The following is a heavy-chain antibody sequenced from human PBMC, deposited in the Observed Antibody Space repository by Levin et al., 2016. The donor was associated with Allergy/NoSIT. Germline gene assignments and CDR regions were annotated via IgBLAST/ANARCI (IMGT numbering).Heavy chain of an antibody. D-gene: IGHD2-21*01. V-gene: IGHV4-39*01. CDR2: IYYTGRT. J-gene: IGHJ4*02. CDR3: ARVFKSTDYLDF. Sequence: WIRQPPGKGLELIGSIYYTGRTYYNPSLASRLTMSVDKSNNQFSMRLSSLTAADTAVFYCARVFKSTDYLDFWGPGTLVTVSS.